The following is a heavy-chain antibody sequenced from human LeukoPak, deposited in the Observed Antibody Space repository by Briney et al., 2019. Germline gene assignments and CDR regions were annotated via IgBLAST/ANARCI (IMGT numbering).Heavy chain of an antibody. J-gene: IGHJ4*02. CDR1: GFTSTTAW. V-gene: IGHV3-7*01. D-gene: IGHD5-12*01. CDR2: IRQDGSDK. CDR3: ARGGYLY. Sequence: GGSLRLSCAISGFTSTTAWMTWVRQAPGKGLEWVADIRQDGSDKYYVDSVKGRFTISRDNAKNSLYLQMNSLRAEDTAVYYCARGGYLYWGQGTLVTVSS.